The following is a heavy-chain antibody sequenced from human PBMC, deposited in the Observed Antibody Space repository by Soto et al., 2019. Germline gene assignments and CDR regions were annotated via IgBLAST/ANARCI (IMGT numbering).Heavy chain of an antibody. CDR1: GGSISGGGFS. D-gene: IGHD3-10*01. V-gene: IGHV4-30-2*01. Sequence: LSLTCAVSGGSISGGGFSWSWIRQPPGKGLEWIGYILHTGGTQYNPSLKSRVSMSVDKSKNQFSLHLTSVTAADTAVYYCARLQFGEGFDYWGQGTLVTVSS. CDR3: ARLQFGEGFDY. CDR2: ILHTGGT. J-gene: IGHJ4*02.